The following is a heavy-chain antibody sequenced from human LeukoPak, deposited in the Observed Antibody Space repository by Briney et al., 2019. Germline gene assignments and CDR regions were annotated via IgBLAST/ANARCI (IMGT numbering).Heavy chain of an antibody. D-gene: IGHD1-26*01. CDR3: ARSGTRAFHI. J-gene: IGHJ3*02. CDR2: MNPNSGNT. V-gene: IGHV1-8*03. CDR1: GHTFTSYD. Sequence: ASVKVSCKASGHTFTSYDINWVRQVTGQGLEWMGWMNPNSGNTGFAQKFQGRVIITRDTSTSTAYMDLNSLRSEDTAVYYCARSGTRAFHIWGQGTMVTVSS.